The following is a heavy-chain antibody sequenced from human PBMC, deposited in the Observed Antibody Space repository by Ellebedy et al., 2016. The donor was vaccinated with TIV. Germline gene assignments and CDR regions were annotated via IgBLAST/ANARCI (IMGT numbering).Heavy chain of an antibody. CDR2: IKQDGSEK. D-gene: IGHD2-2*02. J-gene: IGHJ4*02. Sequence: GESLKISXAASGFTFSSYWMSWVRQAPGKGLEWVANIKQDGSEKYYVDSVKGRFTISRDNAKNSLYLQMNSLRAEDTAVYYCARPTAAIRLWGQGTLVTVSS. CDR3: ARPTAAIRL. CDR1: GFTFSSYW. V-gene: IGHV3-7*03.